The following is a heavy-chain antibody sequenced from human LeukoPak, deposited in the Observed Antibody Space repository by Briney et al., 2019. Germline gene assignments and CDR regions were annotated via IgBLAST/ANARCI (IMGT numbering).Heavy chain of an antibody. V-gene: IGHV3-30*18. D-gene: IGHD6-19*01. CDR2: ISYDGRNK. J-gene: IGHJ4*02. Sequence: QSGRSLRLSCAASGFTFSSYCMHWGRQAPAGGGEGMSIISYDGRNKYYADSVKGRFTTSRDNSKNTLYLQMNSLRAEDTAVYYCAKDPSEQWLPNYFDYWGQGTLVTVSS. CDR3: AKDPSEQWLPNYFDY. CDR1: GFTFSSYC.